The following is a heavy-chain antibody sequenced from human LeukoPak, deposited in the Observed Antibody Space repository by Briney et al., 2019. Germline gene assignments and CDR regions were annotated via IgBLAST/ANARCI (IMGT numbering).Heavy chain of an antibody. CDR2: IYYSGST. D-gene: IGHD4-11*01. CDR1: GGFIDSNTYY. Sequence: SETLSLTCTVSGGFIDSNTYYWGWIRQPPGKGLEWIGSIYYSGSTYYNPSLKSRVTISVDTSETQFSLKLSSVTAADTAVYYCARQRATTVTTPDYWGQGTLVTVS. J-gene: IGHJ4*02. CDR3: ARQRATTVTTPDY. V-gene: IGHV4-39*01.